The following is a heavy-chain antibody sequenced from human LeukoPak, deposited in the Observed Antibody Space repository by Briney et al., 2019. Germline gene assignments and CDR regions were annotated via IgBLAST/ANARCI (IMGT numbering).Heavy chain of an antibody. CDR2: IYYSGST. CDR3: ARSRGYSYGPLY. J-gene: IGHJ4*02. D-gene: IGHD5-18*01. Sequence: SQTLSFTCTVSGGSISSGGYYWSWIRQHPGKGLEWIGYIYYSGSTYYNPSLKSRVTISVDTSKNQFSLKLGSVTAADTAVYYCARSRGYSYGPLYWGQGTLVTVSS. CDR1: GGSISSGGYY. V-gene: IGHV4-31*03.